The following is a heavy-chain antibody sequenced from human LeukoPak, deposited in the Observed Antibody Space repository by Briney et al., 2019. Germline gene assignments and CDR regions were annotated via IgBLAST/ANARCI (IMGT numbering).Heavy chain of an antibody. J-gene: IGHJ4*02. D-gene: IGHD6-19*01. Sequence: QPGGSLRLSCAASGFTFDDYAMHWVRQAPGKGLVWVSRINSDGSSTSYADSVKGRFTISRDNAKNTLYLQMNSLRAEDTAVYYCARDPVAGAAQFDYWGQGTLVTVSS. V-gene: IGHV3-74*01. CDR1: GFTFDDYA. CDR2: INSDGSST. CDR3: ARDPVAGAAQFDY.